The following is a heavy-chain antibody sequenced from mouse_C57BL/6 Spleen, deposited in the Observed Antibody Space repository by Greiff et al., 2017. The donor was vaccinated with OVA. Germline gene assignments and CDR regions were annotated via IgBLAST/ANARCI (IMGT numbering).Heavy chain of an antibody. Sequence: QVTLKVSGPGILQSSQTLSLTCSFSGFSLSTSGMGVSWIRQPSGKGLEWLAHIYWGADKRYNPSLKSRLTISKETSRNQVFLKITSVDTADTATYYCARRHYGSSYWYFDVWGTGTTVTVSS. V-gene: IGHV8-12*01. CDR1: GFSLSTSGMG. CDR2: IYWGADK. J-gene: IGHJ1*03. D-gene: IGHD1-1*01. CDR3: ARRHYGSSYWYFDV.